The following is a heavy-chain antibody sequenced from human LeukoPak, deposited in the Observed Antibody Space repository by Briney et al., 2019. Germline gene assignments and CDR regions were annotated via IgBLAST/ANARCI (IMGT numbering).Heavy chain of an antibody. D-gene: IGHD2-8*01. CDR3: ARDNIVLSKYPAIVDV. CDR2: INSGGTVT. V-gene: IGHV3-74*01. CDR1: GFTFSDFW. Sequence: GGSLRLSCAASGFTFSDFWMHWVSQAPGKGLVWVSRINSGGTVTNYADSVKGRLTISRDNAKNTLYLQMNSLRAEDTAVYYCARDNIVLSKYPAIVDVWGKGTTVTVSS. J-gene: IGHJ6*04.